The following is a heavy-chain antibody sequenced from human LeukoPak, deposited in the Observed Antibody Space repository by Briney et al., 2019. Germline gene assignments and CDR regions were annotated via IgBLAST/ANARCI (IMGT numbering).Heavy chain of an antibody. CDR3: ARVGGGKGQDFDY. CDR1: GFTVSSNY. D-gene: IGHD3-16*01. V-gene: IGHV3-53*01. Sequence: GGSLRLSCAASGFTVSSNYMSWVRQAPGKGLEWVSVIYSGGSTYYADSVKGRFTISRDNSKNTLYLQMNSLRAEDTAVYYCARVGGGKGQDFDYWGQGTLVTVSS. CDR2: IYSGGST. J-gene: IGHJ4*02.